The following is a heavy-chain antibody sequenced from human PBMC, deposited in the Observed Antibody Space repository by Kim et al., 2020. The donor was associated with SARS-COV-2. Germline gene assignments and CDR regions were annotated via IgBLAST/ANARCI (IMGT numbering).Heavy chain of an antibody. CDR3: ARVSRYCTGTGCYQQNGMDV. Sequence: ASVKVSCKASGYTFSDYHIHWVRQAPGQGLDWMGWINPDNGVTDYAQNFQGGVTMTRDTSVTTAYMELSNLRTDDTAVYYCARVSRYCTGTGCYQQNGMDVWGQGTTVIVSS. J-gene: IGHJ6*02. V-gene: IGHV1-2*02. CDR1: GYTFSDYH. D-gene: IGHD2-2*01. CDR2: INPDNGVT.